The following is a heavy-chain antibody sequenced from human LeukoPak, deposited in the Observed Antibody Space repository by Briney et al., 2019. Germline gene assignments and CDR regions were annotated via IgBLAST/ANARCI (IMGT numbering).Heavy chain of an antibody. Sequence: SETLSLTCTVSGGSISSYYWSWIRQPPGKGLEWIGYIYYSGSTNYNPSLKSRVTISVDTSKNQFSLKLSSVTAADTAVYCCARGPSAGAFDYWGQGTLVTVSS. CDR2: IYYSGST. CDR1: GGSISSYY. D-gene: IGHD6-13*01. CDR3: ARGPSAGAFDY. V-gene: IGHV4-59*01. J-gene: IGHJ4*02.